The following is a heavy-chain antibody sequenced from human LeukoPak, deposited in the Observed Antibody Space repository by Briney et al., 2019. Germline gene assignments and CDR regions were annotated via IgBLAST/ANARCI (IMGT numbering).Heavy chain of an antibody. CDR3: ARDRDCGTTTCSVDY. Sequence: PGGSLRLSCAASGFSFSDYYMSWVRQAAGKGLEWISYITNSGSTIYYAESVKGRFTISRDDAKNSLYLQMNNLRAEDTAVYYCARDRDCGTTTCSVDYWGQGTLVTVSS. V-gene: IGHV3-11*01. CDR1: GFSFSDYY. CDR2: ITNSGSTI. D-gene: IGHD2-2*01. J-gene: IGHJ4*02.